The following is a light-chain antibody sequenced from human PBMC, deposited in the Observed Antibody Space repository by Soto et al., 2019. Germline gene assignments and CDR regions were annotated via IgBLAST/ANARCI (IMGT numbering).Light chain of an antibody. V-gene: IGKV1-5*01. CDR1: QSIGTW. Sequence: DIQLTQSPSTLSASVGDRITITCRASQSIGTWLAWYQHRPGEGPKLLIHDASSLESGVPSRFSGSGSATEFNLTISSLESGDSGTYHCQQYAAYAPSTFGQGTKVDIK. CDR3: QQYAAYAPST. CDR2: DAS. J-gene: IGKJ1*01.